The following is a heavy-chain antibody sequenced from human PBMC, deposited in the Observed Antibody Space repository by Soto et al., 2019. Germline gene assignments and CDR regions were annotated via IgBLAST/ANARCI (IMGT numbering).Heavy chain of an antibody. J-gene: IGHJ6*02. CDR3: ARAAKNYYDSSGYYPPYYYYGMDV. CDR2: IWYDGSNK. CDR1: GFTFSSYG. Sequence: QVQLVESGGGVVQPGRSLRLSCAASGFTFSSYGMHWVRQAPGKGLEWVAVIWYDGSNKYYADSVKGRFTISRDNSKNTLYLKMNSLRAEDTAVYYCARAAKNYYDSSGYYPPYYYYGMDVWGQGTTVTVSS. D-gene: IGHD3-22*01. V-gene: IGHV3-33*01.